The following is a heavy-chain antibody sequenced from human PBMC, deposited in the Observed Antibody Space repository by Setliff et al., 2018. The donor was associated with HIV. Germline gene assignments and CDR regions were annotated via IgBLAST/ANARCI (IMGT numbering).Heavy chain of an antibody. CDR2: IRCAGTDK. Sequence: GGSLRLSCAASGFTFNTYDMHWVRQAPGKGLEWVPFIRCAGTDKCYLDSVQGRFTISRDNVKNSLYLQMNSLRAEDTAVYYCAKDYEYGYYYDSSGYYTYWGQGTLVTVSS. V-gene: IGHV3-30*02. D-gene: IGHD3-22*01. CDR1: GFTFNTYD. J-gene: IGHJ4*02. CDR3: AKDYEYGYYYDSSGYYTY.